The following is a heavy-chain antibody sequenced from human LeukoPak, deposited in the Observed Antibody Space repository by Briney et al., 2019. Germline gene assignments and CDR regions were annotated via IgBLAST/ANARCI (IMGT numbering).Heavy chain of an antibody. V-gene: IGHV4-59*01. J-gene: IGHJ4*02. Sequence: PSETLSLTCTVSGGSISSYYWSWIRQPPGKGLEWIGYIYYSGSTNYNPSLKSRVTISVDTSKNQFSLKLSSVTAADTAVYYCARRPSAAGTGIFDYWGQGTLVTVSS. D-gene: IGHD6-13*01. CDR2: IYYSGST. CDR3: ARRPSAAGTGIFDY. CDR1: GGSISSYY.